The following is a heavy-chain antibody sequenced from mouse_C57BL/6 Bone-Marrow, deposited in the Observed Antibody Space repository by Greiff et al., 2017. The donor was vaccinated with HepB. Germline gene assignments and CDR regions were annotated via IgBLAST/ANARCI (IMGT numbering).Heavy chain of an antibody. CDR1: GFSLTSYG. Sequence: VKLVESGPGLVQPSQSLSITCTVSGFSLTSYGVHWVRQSPGKGLEWLGVIWRGGSTDYNAAFMSRLSITKDNSKSQVFFKMNSLQADDTAIYYCAKKVATRWYFDVWGTGTTVTVSS. CDR2: IWRGGST. CDR3: AKKVATRWYFDV. D-gene: IGHD1-1*02. V-gene: IGHV2-5*01. J-gene: IGHJ1*03.